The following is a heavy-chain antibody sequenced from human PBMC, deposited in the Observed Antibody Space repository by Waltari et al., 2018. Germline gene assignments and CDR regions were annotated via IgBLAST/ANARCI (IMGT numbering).Heavy chain of an antibody. D-gene: IGHD3-16*01. Sequence: EAQLVESGGGLVQPGGSLRLSCAASGFTFGTYWMHWVRQAPGKGLVWVSRIKSDGSASNYADSVQGRFTISRDNAKTSLYLQMNSLRGEDTAVYYCASAELPSLLGHFDLWGRGTLVTVSS. V-gene: IGHV3-74*01. J-gene: IGHJ2*01. CDR2: IKSDGSAS. CDR3: ASAELPSLLGHFDL. CDR1: GFTFGTYW.